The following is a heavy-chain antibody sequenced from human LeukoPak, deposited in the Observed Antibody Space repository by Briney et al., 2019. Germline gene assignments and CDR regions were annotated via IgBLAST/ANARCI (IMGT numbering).Heavy chain of an antibody. J-gene: IGHJ4*02. CDR3: AKSIVNSGTYIPFDY. Sequence: HGGSLRLSCAASGFTYSNYAMNWVRQAPGKGLEWVSVISGSGRSTYYADSVKGRFTISRDKSKNSLYLQMNSLRVEDTAIYYCAKSIVNSGTYIPFDYWGQGTLVTVSS. D-gene: IGHD1-26*01. CDR1: GFTYSNYA. V-gene: IGHV3-23*01. CDR2: ISGSGRST.